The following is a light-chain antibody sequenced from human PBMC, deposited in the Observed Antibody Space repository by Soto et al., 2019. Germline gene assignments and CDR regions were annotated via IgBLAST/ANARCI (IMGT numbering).Light chain of an antibody. CDR2: DAS. J-gene: IGKJ5*01. CDR1: QDIGDH. CDR3: QQAESLPIT. Sequence: DIQMTQSPSSLSASVGDRVTITCQASQDIGDHLNWYQQKPGKAPKLLIYDASTLAAGVPSRFSGSGSGTDFSFTVNRLQPEDVATYYCQQAESLPITFGQGTRLEIK. V-gene: IGKV1-33*01.